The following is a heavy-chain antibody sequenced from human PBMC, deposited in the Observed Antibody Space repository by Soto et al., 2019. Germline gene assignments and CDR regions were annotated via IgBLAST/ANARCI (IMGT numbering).Heavy chain of an antibody. J-gene: IGHJ6*02. CDR2: INPNSGGR. CDR3: GRDLTSGYIVVVPAAPRPYYYYGMDV. V-gene: IGHV1-2*04. D-gene: IGHD2-2*01. Sequence: QVQLVQSGAEVKKPGASVKVSCKASGYTFTGYYMHWVRQAPGQGLEWMGGINPNSGGRNYAQKFQGWVTMTRDTYVSTAYMELSRLGYDDTAVYYCGRDLTSGYIVVVPAAPRPYYYYGMDVWGQGTTGTVSS. CDR1: GYTFTGYY.